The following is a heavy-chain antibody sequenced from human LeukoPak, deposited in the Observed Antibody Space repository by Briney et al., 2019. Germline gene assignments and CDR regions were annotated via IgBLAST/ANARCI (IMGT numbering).Heavy chain of an antibody. CDR1: GYTFTDYY. D-gene: IGHD2-2*02. CDR2: VDPEDGET. V-gene: IGHV1-69-2*01. Sequence: ASVKVSCKASGYTFTDYYMHWMQQAPGKGLEWMGLVDPEDGETIYAEKFQGRVTITADTSTDTAYMELSSLRSEDTAVYYCASSTSCSTCYYYIDVWGKGTTVTVSS. CDR3: ASSTSCSTCYYYIDV. J-gene: IGHJ6*03.